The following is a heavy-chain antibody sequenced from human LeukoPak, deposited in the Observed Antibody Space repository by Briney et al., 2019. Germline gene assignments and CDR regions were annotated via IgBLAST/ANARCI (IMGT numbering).Heavy chain of an antibody. CDR1: GFTFSSYW. CDR2: IKQDGSEK. D-gene: IGHD4/OR15-4a*01. J-gene: IGHJ4*02. CDR3: ARIGLWAYGRFYFDF. V-gene: IGHV3-7*01. Sequence: PGGSLRLSCAASGFTFSSYWMSWVRQAPGKGLEWVANIKQDGSEKYYVDSVKGRFTISRDNAKNSLYLQMSSLRAEDTAVYYCARIGLWAYGRFYFDFWGQGTLVTVSS.